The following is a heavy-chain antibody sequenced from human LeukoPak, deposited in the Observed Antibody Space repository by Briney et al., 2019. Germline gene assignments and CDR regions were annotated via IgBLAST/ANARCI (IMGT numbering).Heavy chain of an antibody. Sequence: GGSLILSCAASGFAFSAYEMNWVRQAPGKGLEWVSYIAGSDTTTYYADSVRGRFTISRDNAKSSLYLQMNSLRAEDTALYYCTTLGYHLDSWGQGTLVTVSS. CDR3: TTLGYHLDS. D-gene: IGHD3-22*01. CDR1: GFAFSAYE. J-gene: IGHJ4*02. V-gene: IGHV3-48*03. CDR2: IAGSDTTT.